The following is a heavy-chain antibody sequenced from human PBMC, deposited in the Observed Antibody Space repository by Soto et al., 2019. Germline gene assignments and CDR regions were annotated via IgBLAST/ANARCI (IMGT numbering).Heavy chain of an antibody. Sequence: QVQLVQSGAEVKKPGSSVKVSCKASGGTFSSYAISWVRQAPGQGREWMGGIIPIFGTANYAQKFQGRVTITEDESTSTAYIELSSLLSEDTAVYYCARDRAYYDFWSGSPAPDAFDIWGQGTMVTFSS. CDR3: ARDRAYYDFWSGSPAPDAFDI. D-gene: IGHD3-3*01. CDR2: IIPIFGTA. J-gene: IGHJ3*02. CDR1: GGTFSSYA. V-gene: IGHV1-69*01.